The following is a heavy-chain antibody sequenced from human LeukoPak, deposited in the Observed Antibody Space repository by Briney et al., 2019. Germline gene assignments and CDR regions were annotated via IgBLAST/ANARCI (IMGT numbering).Heavy chain of an antibody. CDR3: AKVLLGATPAGFDY. CDR1: GYTFTSYD. V-gene: IGHV1-8*01. CDR2: MNPNSGDT. D-gene: IGHD1-26*01. Sequence: EASVKVSCKASGYTFTSYDINWVRQAAGQGLEWMGWMNPNSGDTAYAQKFQGRVTMTRSTSLSTAYMELSSLRSEDTAVYYCAKVLLGATPAGFDYWGQGTLVTVSS. J-gene: IGHJ4*02.